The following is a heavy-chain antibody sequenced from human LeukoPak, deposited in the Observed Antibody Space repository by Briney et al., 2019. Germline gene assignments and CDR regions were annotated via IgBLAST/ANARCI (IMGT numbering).Heavy chain of an antibody. CDR3: ARVWSGSSWFFTFYSTPDYYYYMDV. D-gene: IGHD6-13*01. V-gene: IGHV4-39*07. CDR2: IYYSGST. Sequence: SETLSLTCTVSGGSISSSSYYWGWIRQPPGKRLEWIGSIYYSGSTYYNPSLKSRVTISVDTSKNQFSLKLSSVTAADTAVYYCARVWSGSSWFFTFYSTPDYYYYMDVWGKGTTVTVSS. CDR1: GGSISSSSYY. J-gene: IGHJ6*03.